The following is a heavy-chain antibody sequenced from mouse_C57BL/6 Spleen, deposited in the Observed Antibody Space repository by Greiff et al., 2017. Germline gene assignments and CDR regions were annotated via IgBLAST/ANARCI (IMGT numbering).Heavy chain of an antibody. Sequence: VQLQQSGPGLVQPSQSLSITCTVSGFSLTSYGVHWVRQSPGKGLEWLGVIWSGGSTDYNAAFISRLSISKDNSKSQVFFKMNSLQADDTAIYYCASYEITTVVADAYWGQGTLVTVSA. J-gene: IGHJ3*01. CDR2: IWSGGST. D-gene: IGHD1-1*01. CDR3: ASYEITTVVADAY. V-gene: IGHV2-2*01. CDR1: GFSLTSYG.